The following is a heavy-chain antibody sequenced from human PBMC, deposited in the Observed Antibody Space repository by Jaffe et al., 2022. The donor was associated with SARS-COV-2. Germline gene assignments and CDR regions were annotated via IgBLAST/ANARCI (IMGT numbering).Heavy chain of an antibody. J-gene: IGHJ6*02. CDR2: MWFDGTRP. D-gene: IGHD6-13*01. V-gene: IGHV3-33*01. CDR1: GFTFSNYG. Sequence: QVQLVESGGGVVQPGRSLRLSCATSGFTFSNYGIYWVRQAPGKGLEWVALMWFDGTRPNYADSVKGRFTISRDNSKSTLFLQMNSLRAEDTAVYYCARDLSVGAGEVWGQGTTVTVSS. CDR3: ARDLSVGAGEV.